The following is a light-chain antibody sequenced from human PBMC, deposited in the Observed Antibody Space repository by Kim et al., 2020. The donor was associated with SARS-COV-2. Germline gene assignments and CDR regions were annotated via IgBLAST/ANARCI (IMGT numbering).Light chain of an antibody. J-gene: IGLJ3*02. CDR3: LLYYGGARV. CDR2: STT. Sequence: PGGTVTLTCASSTGAVTSNNYPSWIQQKPGQAPKTLSFSTTSRHSWTPARFSGSLLGGKTALTLSGVQPEDEAEYYCLLYYGGARVFGGGTQLTVL. CDR1: TGAVTSNNY. V-gene: IGLV7-43*01.